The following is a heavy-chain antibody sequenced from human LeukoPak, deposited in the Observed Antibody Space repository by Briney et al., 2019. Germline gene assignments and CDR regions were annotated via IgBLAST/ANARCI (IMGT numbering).Heavy chain of an antibody. V-gene: IGHV3-33*01. CDR1: GFTFSSYG. Sequence: GGSLRLSCAASGFTFSSYGMHWVRQAPGKGLEWVAVIWYDGSNKYYADSVKGRFTISRDNSKNTLYLQMYSLRAEDTAVYYCARGRRSDGYYFDYWGQGTLVTVSS. D-gene: IGHD5-24*01. J-gene: IGHJ4*02. CDR3: ARGRRSDGYYFDY. CDR2: IWYDGSNK.